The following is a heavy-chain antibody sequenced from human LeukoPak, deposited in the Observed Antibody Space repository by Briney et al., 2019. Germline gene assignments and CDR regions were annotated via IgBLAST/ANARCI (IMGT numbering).Heavy chain of an antibody. Sequence: PSETLSLTCTVSGGSISSSSYYWSWIRQPPGKGLEWIGEINHSGSTNYNPSLKSRVTISVDTSKNQFSLKLSSVTAADTAVYYCARGVFDFWGQLYYFDYWGQGTLVTVSS. CDR1: GGSISSSSYY. CDR2: INHSGST. CDR3: ARGVFDFWGQLYYFDY. J-gene: IGHJ4*02. V-gene: IGHV4-39*07. D-gene: IGHD3-3*01.